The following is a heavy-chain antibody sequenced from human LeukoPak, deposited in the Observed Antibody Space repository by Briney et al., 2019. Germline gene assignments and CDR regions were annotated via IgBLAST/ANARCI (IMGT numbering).Heavy chain of an antibody. Sequence: QSGRSLRLSCAASGFTFSSYGMHWVRQAPGKGPEWVAHIKEDGSEKYYVDSVKGRFTMFRDNAKNSLYLQMNSLRAEDTALYYCARDLGYCSGRACYSVFDYWGQGTLVTVAS. D-gene: IGHD2-15*01. CDR3: ARDLGYCSGRACYSVFDY. CDR2: IKEDGSEK. V-gene: IGHV3-7*01. CDR1: GFTFSSYG. J-gene: IGHJ4*02.